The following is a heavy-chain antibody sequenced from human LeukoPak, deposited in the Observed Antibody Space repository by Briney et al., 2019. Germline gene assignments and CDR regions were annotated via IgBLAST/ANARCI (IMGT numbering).Heavy chain of an antibody. J-gene: IGHJ5*02. D-gene: IGHD6-13*01. Sequence: GGSMRLSCAASGFTFSSYGMHWVRKAPGKGLEWVAVISYDGSNKYYADSVKGRFTISRDNSKNTLYLQMNSLRAEDTAVYYCAAGDRWGQGTLVTVSS. CDR1: GFTFSSYG. V-gene: IGHV3-30*03. CDR2: ISYDGSNK. CDR3: AAGDR.